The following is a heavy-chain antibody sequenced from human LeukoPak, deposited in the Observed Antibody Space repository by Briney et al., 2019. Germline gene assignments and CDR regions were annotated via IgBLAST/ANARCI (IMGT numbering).Heavy chain of an antibody. D-gene: IGHD6-19*01. J-gene: IGHJ1*01. V-gene: IGHV4-38-2*02. CDR3: ARDLQWLVPYFQH. CDR1: GYSISSGYY. Sequence: SETLSLTCTVSGYSISSGYYWGWIRQPPGKGLEWIGSIYHSGSTYYNPSLKSRVTISVDTSKNQFSLKLSSVTAADTAVYYCARDLQWLVPYFQHWGQGTLVTVSS. CDR2: IYHSGST.